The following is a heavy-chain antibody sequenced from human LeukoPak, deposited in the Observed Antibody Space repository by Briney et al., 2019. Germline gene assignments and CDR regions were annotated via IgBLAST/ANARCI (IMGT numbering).Heavy chain of an antibody. CDR3: ARVPGYSSSWYRPEDY. V-gene: IGHV3-53*01. Sequence: RGSLRLSCAASGFTVSSNYMSWVRQAPGKGLEWVSVIYSGGSTYYADSVKGRFTISRDNSKNTLYLQMNSLRAEDTAVYYCARVPGYSSSWYRPEDYWGQGTLVTVSS. J-gene: IGHJ4*02. D-gene: IGHD6-13*01. CDR2: IYSGGST. CDR1: GFTVSSNY.